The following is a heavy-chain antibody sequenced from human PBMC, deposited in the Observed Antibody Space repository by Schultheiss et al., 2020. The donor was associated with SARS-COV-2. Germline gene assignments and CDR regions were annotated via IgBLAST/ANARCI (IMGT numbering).Heavy chain of an antibody. D-gene: IGHD3-22*01. Sequence: ASVKVSCKASGYTFTSYGISWVRQAPGQGLEWMGWISAYNGNTNYAQKLQGRVTMTTDTSTSTAYMELRSLRSDDTAVYYCARHAHYYDSSGYPYYYYYYMDVWGKGTTVTVSS. CDR2: ISAYNGNT. CDR3: ARHAHYYDSSGYPYYYYYYMDV. V-gene: IGHV1-18*01. J-gene: IGHJ6*03. CDR1: GYTFTSYG.